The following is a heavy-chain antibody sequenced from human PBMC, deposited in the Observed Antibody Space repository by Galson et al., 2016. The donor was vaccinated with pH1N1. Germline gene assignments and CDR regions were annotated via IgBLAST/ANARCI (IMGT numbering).Heavy chain of an antibody. CDR1: GGSISSSSYY. J-gene: IGHJ4*02. CDR3: ARRGIGEFLYYFDY. V-gene: IGHV4-39*01. CDR2: IYYSGST. Sequence: CTVSGGSISSSSYYWGWIRQPPGKGLEWIGSIYYSGSTYHNPSLKSRVTISVDTSKNQFSLKMSSVTAADTAVYYCARRGIGEFLYYFDYWGQETLVTVSS. D-gene: IGHD3-10*01.